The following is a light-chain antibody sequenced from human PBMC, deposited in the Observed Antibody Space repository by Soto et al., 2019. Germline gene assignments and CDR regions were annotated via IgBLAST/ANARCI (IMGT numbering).Light chain of an antibody. CDR2: GAS. CDR1: QSVSSN. J-gene: IGKJ4*01. Sequence: EMVMTQSPATLSVSPGESATLSCRASQSVSSNLAWYQQKPGQAPRLLIYGASTRATSIPARFSGSGSGTEFTLTISSLQSEDFAVYYCQQYKSWPPALTFGGGTKVEIK. CDR3: QQYKSWPPALT. V-gene: IGKV3-15*01.